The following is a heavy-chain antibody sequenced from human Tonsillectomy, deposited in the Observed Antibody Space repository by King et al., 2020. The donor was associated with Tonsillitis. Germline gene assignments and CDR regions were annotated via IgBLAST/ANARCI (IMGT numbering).Heavy chain of an antibody. CDR2: ISSNGGST. V-gene: IGHV3-64D*06. Sequence: VQLVESGGGLVQPGGSLRLSCSASGFTFNIYTMHWVRQAPGKGLEYVSVISSNGGSTYYAHSVKGRFTISRDNSKNTLYLQMSTLRPEDTAVYYCVTERSRRGAFDIWGQGTMVTVSS. CDR1: GFTFNIYT. J-gene: IGHJ3*02. CDR3: VTERSRRGAFDI. D-gene: IGHD1-1*01.